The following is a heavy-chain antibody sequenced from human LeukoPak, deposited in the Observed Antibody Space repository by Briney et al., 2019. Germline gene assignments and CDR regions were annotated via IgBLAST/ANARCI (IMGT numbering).Heavy chain of an antibody. CDR3: ARDPRWLTPDCTSTSCYENYFDP. J-gene: IGHJ5*02. CDR1: GYSISSGYQ. Sequence: PSETLSLTCAVSGYSISSGYQWAWIRPSPGKGREWIGSIYHSGSAHYNPSLKSRVTISVETSKNQFSLKMYSVTAADTAVYYCARDPRWLTPDCTSTSCYENYFDPWGQGTLVTVSS. V-gene: IGHV4-38-2*02. D-gene: IGHD2-2*01. CDR2: IYHSGSA.